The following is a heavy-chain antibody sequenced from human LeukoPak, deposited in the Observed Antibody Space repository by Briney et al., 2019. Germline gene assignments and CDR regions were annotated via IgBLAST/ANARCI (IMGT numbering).Heavy chain of an antibody. Sequence: ASVKVSCKASGYTFTSYYMHWVRQAPGQGLEWMGWINPNSGGTNYAQKFQGRVTMTRDTSISTAYMELSRLRSDDTAVYYCARGLVRSDIVVVAYWGQGTLVTVSS. CDR2: INPNSGGT. V-gene: IGHV1-2*02. CDR1: GYTFTSYY. D-gene: IGHD2-2*01. J-gene: IGHJ4*02. CDR3: ARGLVRSDIVVVAY.